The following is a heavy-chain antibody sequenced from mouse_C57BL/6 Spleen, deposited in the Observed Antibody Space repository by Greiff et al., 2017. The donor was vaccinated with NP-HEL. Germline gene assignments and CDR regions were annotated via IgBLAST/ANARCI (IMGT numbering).Heavy chain of an antibody. Sequence: QVQLQQSGAELVKPAASVKMSCKASGYTFTSYWITWVKQRPGQGLEWIGDIYPGSGSTNYNEKFKSKATLTVDTSSSTAYMQLSSLTSEDSAVYYCARGDYDRGFAYWGQGTLVTVSA. CDR3: ARGDYDRGFAY. J-gene: IGHJ3*01. D-gene: IGHD2-4*01. CDR1: GYTFTSYW. CDR2: IYPGSGST. V-gene: IGHV1-55*01.